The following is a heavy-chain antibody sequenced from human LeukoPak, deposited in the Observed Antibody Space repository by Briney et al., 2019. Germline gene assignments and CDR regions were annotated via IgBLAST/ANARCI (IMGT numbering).Heavy chain of an antibody. V-gene: IGHV3-30*18. CDR2: MSYDGRHI. J-gene: IGHJ4*02. CDR1: GVTFSVYG. Sequence: GGSLTLSCAASGVTFSVYGMHWVRQAPGKGLEWVAVMSYDGRHIYYAHSVKGRFTISRDSSKNTLYLQMNSLRTEDTAVYFCAKPVYDTNSGNFGIDYWGQGTLVTVSS. CDR3: AKPVYDTNSGNFGIDY. D-gene: IGHD2-8*01.